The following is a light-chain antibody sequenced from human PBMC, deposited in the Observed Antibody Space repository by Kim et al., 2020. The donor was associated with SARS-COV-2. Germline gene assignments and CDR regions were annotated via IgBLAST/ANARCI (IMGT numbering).Light chain of an antibody. J-gene: IGLJ2*01. CDR1: SSDVGGYNY. Sequence: QSVAISCTGTSSDVGGYNYVSWYHHHPGKAPKLMIYEVSKRPSGVPDRFSGSKSGNTASLTVSGLQAEDEAAYYCSSYAGSNNLVVFGGGTQLTVL. CDR3: SSYAGSNNLVV. V-gene: IGLV2-8*01. CDR2: EVS.